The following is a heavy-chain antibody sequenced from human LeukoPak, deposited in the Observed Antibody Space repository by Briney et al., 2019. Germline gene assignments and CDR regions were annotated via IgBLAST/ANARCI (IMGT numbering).Heavy chain of an antibody. D-gene: IGHD3-22*01. Sequence: SETLSLTCTVSGGSISSGGYYWSWIRQHPGKGLECLGYIYYSGSAYYNPSLKSRVTISVDTSKNQFSLKLSSATAADTAVYYCARGCYYDSSGYYYLNAFDIWGQGTMVTVSS. CDR1: GGSISSGGYY. CDR2: IYYSGSA. J-gene: IGHJ3*02. CDR3: ARGCYYDSSGYYYLNAFDI. V-gene: IGHV4-31*03.